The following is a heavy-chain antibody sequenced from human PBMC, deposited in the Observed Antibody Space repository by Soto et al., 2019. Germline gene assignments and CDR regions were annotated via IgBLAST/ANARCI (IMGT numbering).Heavy chain of an antibody. CDR1: GFTFSRYW. CDR2: INSDGSST. J-gene: IGHJ4*02. Sequence: PGESLKISCAASGFTFSRYWMHWVLQAPGKGLVWVSRINSDGSSTSYADSVKGRFTISRDNAKNTLYLQMNSLRAEDTAVYYCVTYYYDSSGSDYYWGQGTQVTVSS. V-gene: IGHV3-74*01. CDR3: VTYYYDSSGSDYY. D-gene: IGHD3-22*01.